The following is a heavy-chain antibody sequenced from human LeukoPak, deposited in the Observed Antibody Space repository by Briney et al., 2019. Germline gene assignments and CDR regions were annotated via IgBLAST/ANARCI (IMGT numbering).Heavy chain of an antibody. Sequence: SETLSLTCTVSGGSLSGYYWSWIRQTPGKGLEWIGYIYSSGTTNYNRSLQSRVIISLDTPKNQFSLSVTSVTAADTAMYFCARRISSWNVYIDKWGQGIQVTVSS. J-gene: IGHJ4*02. CDR2: IYSSGTT. CDR3: ARRISSWNVYIDK. V-gene: IGHV4-4*09. CDR1: GGSLSGYY. D-gene: IGHD1-1*01.